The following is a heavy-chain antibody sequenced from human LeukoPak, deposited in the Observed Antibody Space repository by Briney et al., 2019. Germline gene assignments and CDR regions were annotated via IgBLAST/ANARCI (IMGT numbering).Heavy chain of an antibody. J-gene: IGHJ1*01. V-gene: IGHV1-8*01. CDR3: ARVFSSGWYTYFQH. CDR1: GYTFTSYD. D-gene: IGHD6-19*01. Sequence: ASVKVSCKASGYTFTSYDINWVRQATGQGLEWMGWMNPNSGNTGYAQKFQGRVTMTRNTSISTAYMELSSLRSEDTAVYYCARVFSSGWYTYFQHWGQGTLVTVSS. CDR2: MNPNSGNT.